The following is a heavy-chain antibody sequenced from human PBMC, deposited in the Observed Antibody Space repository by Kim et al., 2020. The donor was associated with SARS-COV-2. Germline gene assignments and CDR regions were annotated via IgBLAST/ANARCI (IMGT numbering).Heavy chain of an antibody. V-gene: IGHV4-34*01. D-gene: IGHD2-2*01. J-gene: IGHJ4*02. CDR3: ARSLGGYCSSTSCYRRGLDY. Sequence: SETLSLTCAVYGGSFSGYYWSWIRQPPGKGLEWIGEINHSGSTNYNPSLKSRVTISVDTSKNQFSLKLSSVTAADTAVYYCARSLGGYCSSTSCYRRGLDYWGQGTLVTVSS. CDR2: INHSGST. CDR1: GGSFSGYY.